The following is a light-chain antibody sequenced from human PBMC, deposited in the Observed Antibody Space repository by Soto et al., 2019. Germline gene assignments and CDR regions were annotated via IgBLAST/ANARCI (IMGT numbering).Light chain of an antibody. CDR3: QQYYSAPHT. Sequence: DIVMTQSPDSLAVSLGERATINCKSSQSVLYSSNNKNYLAWYQQKPGQPPKLLISWASTRESGVPDRFSGSGSGTDFTLTISSLQAEDVAFYYCQQYYSAPHTFGQGTRLEIK. CDR2: WAS. CDR1: QSVLYSSNNKNY. J-gene: IGKJ5*01. V-gene: IGKV4-1*01.